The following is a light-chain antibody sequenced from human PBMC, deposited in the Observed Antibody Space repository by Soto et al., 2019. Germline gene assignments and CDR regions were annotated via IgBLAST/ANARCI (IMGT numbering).Light chain of an antibody. V-gene: IGKV3-20*01. CDR3: QQYGSSPIT. Sequence: EIVLTQSPGTLSLSPGERATLSCRASQSVSSSYLAWYQQKPGQAPRLLIYAASSRATAIPDRFSGSGSGTDFTLTISRLEPEDFAVYYCQQYGSSPITFDQGTRLEIK. CDR2: AAS. CDR1: QSVSSSY. J-gene: IGKJ5*01.